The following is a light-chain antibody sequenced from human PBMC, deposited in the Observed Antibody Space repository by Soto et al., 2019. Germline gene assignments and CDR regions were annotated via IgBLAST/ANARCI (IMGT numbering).Light chain of an antibody. CDR1: SSNIGSNY. Sequence: QSVLTQPPSASGTPGQRVSISCSGSSSNIGSNYVYWYQHLPGTAPKLLIYRNNQRPSGVPARFSGSKSGTSASLAISGLRSEDEADYYCAAWDDSLSAWVFGGGTKLTVL. J-gene: IGLJ3*02. V-gene: IGLV1-47*01. CDR2: RNN. CDR3: AAWDDSLSAWV.